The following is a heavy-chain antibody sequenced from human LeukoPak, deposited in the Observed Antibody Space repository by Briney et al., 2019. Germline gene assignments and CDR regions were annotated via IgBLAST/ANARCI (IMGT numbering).Heavy chain of an antibody. CDR2: FGRSGSDT. CDR1: GFTFGTTA. CDR3: AKGSLGSWYYFDL. D-gene: IGHD6-13*01. V-gene: IGHV3-23*01. Sequence: GGSLRLSCAASGFTFGTTAMGWVRQAPGMGPEWVSTFGRSGSDTYYSDSVKGRFTIFRDISRNTLYLQMNSLRDEDTAVYYCAKGSLGSWYYFDLWGQGTLVIVSS. J-gene: IGHJ4*02.